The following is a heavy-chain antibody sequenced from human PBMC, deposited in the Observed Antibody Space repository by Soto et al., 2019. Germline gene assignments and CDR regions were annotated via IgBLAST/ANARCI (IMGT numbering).Heavy chain of an antibody. V-gene: IGHV4-59*08. Sequence: PSETLSLTCTVSGGSIRSYYWSWIRQPPGKGLEWIGYIYYSGSTNYNPSLKSRVTISVDTSKNQFSLKLSSVTAADTAVYYCARHFPPDYYYYMDVWGKGTTVTVSS. CDR3: ARHFPPDYYYYMDV. J-gene: IGHJ6*03. CDR1: GGSIRSYY. CDR2: IYYSGST.